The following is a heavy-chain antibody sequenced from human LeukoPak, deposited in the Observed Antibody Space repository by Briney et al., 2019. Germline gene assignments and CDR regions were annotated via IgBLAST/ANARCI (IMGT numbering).Heavy chain of an antibody. J-gene: IGHJ4*02. V-gene: IGHV3-30*02. CDR3: ARAGDSSGYSPFDY. Sequence: GGSLRLSCAASGFTFNSYSMNWVRQAPGKGLEWVAFIRYDGSNKYYADSVKGRFTISRDNSKNTLYLQMNSLRAEDTAVYYCARAGDSSGYSPFDYWGQGTLVTVSS. CDR1: GFTFNSYS. D-gene: IGHD3-22*01. CDR2: IRYDGSNK.